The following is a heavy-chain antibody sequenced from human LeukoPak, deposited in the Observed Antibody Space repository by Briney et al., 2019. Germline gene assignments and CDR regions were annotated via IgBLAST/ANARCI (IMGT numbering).Heavy chain of an antibody. J-gene: IGHJ6*03. CDR3: ARDAYYDFWSGDRDYYYMDV. CDR2: INPNSGGT. CDR1: GYTFTAYY. Sequence: ASVKVSCKASGYTFTAYYMHWVREAPGQGREWMGGINPNSGGTNYAQKFQGRVTMPRDTSISTAYMELSRLRSDDTAVYYCARDAYYDFWSGDRDYYYMDVWGKGTTVTVSS. V-gene: IGHV1-2*02. D-gene: IGHD3-3*01.